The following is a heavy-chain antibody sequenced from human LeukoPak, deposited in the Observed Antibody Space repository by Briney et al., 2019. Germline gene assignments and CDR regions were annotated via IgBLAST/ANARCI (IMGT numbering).Heavy chain of an antibody. CDR3: VRGLGNSRGLNY. J-gene: IGHJ4*02. Sequence: ASVKVSCKASGYTFTTYDINWVRQAAGQGLEWMGWMNSNSGDTGYAQNFQGRVTMTRNTSISTAYMDLSSLTSEDTAVYYCVRGLGNSRGLNYWGQGTLVTVSS. CDR1: GYTFTTYD. V-gene: IGHV1-8*01. D-gene: IGHD7-27*01. CDR2: MNSNSGDT.